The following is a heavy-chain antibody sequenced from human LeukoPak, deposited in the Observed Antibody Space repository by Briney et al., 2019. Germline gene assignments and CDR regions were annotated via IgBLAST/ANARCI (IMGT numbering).Heavy chain of an antibody. J-gene: IGHJ4*02. CDR3: AKGGKGFPLGLRFDS. V-gene: IGHV3-48*02. Sequence: GGSLRLSCAASGFTFSTYNMNWVRQAPGKGLEWVSYISSSGSTKYYADSVKGRFTISRDNVKNSLFLQMNSLSDEDTAVYYCAKGGKGFPLGLRFDSWGQGTLVSVAS. CDR1: GFTFSTYN. CDR2: ISSSGSTK. D-gene: IGHD2-21*01.